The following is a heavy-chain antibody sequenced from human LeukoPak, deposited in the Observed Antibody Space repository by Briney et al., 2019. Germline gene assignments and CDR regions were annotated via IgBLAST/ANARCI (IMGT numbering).Heavy chain of an antibody. J-gene: IGHJ3*02. CDR1: GGTFSSYA. D-gene: IGHD3-16*01. CDR2: IIPIFGTA. CDR3: ARDLPRLGESNDAFDI. V-gene: IGHV1-69*13. Sequence: ASVKVSCKASGGTFSSYAISWVRQAPGQGLEWMGGIIPIFGTANYAQKFQGRVTITADESTSTAYMELSSLRSEDTAVYYCARDLPRLGESNDAFDIWGQGTMVTVSS.